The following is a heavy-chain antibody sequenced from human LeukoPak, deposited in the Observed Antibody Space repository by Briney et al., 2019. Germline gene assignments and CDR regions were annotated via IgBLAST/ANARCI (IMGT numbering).Heavy chain of an antibody. J-gene: IGHJ4*02. Sequence: SVKVSCKASGGTFSSYAISWVRQAPGQGLEWMGRIIPILGIANYAQKFQDRVTITADKSTSTAYMELSSLRSEDTAVYYCARAWWGDYPFDYWGQGTLVTVSS. CDR2: IIPILGIA. CDR3: ARAWWGDYPFDY. CDR1: GGTFSSYA. V-gene: IGHV1-69*04. D-gene: IGHD2-15*01.